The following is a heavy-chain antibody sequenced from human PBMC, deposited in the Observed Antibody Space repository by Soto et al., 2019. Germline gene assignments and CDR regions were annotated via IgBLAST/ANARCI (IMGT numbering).Heavy chain of an antibody. D-gene: IGHD3-22*01. CDR1: GGTFSSYA. CDR2: IIPIFGTA. Sequence: QVQLVQSGAEVKKPGSSVKVSCKASGGTFSSYAISWVRQAPGQGLEWMGGIIPIFGTANYAQKFQGRVTINADESTSTAYMELSSLRSEDTAVYYCAREGPYYYDSSGYYYFDYWGQGTLVTVSS. V-gene: IGHV1-69*12. CDR3: AREGPYYYDSSGYYYFDY. J-gene: IGHJ4*02.